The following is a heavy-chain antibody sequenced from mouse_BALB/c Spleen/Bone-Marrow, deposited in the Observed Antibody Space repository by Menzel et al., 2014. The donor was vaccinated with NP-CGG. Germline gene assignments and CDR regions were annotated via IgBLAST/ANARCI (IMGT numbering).Heavy chain of an antibody. V-gene: IGHV3-1*02. J-gene: IGHJ1*01. Sequence: EVHLVESGPDLVKPSQSLSLTCTVTGYSITSGYSWHWIRPFPGNKLEWMGYIHYSGSTYYNPSLKSRISITRDTSKNQFFLQLKSVTTEDTATYYCARRGSSSYWYFDVWGAGTTVTVSS. CDR3: ARRGSSSYWYFDV. CDR1: GYSITSGYS. CDR2: IHYSGST. D-gene: IGHD1-1*01.